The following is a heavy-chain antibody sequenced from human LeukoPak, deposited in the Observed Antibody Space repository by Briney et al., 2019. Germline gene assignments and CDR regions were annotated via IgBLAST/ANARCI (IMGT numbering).Heavy chain of an antibody. CDR1: GGSFSGYY. J-gene: IGHJ4*02. CDR2: INHSGST. D-gene: IGHD6-19*01. Sequence: SETLSLTCAVYGGSFSGYYWSWIRQPPGKGLEWIGEINHSGSTNYNPSLKSRVTISVDTSKNQFSLKLSSVTAADTAVYYCAITGYSSGWYPGLHGYWGQGTLVTVSS. V-gene: IGHV4-34*01. CDR3: AITGYSSGWYPGLHGY.